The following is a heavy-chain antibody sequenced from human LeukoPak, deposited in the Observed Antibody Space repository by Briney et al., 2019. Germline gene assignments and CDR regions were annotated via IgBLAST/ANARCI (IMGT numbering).Heavy chain of an antibody. J-gene: IGHJ6*03. Sequence: PSETLSLTCTVSGGSTSSSSDYWGWIRQPPGKGLEWIGSIYYSGSTYYNPSLKSRVTISVDTSNNQFALKLSSVTAADTAVYYCARPSQAGRRWRRVNYYYMDVWGKGTTVTVSS. V-gene: IGHV4-39*01. CDR2: IYYSGST. D-gene: IGHD3-3*01. CDR1: GGSTSSSSDY. CDR3: ARPSQAGRRWRRVNYYYMDV.